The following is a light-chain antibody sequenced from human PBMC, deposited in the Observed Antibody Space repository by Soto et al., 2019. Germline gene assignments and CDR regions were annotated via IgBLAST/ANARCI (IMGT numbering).Light chain of an antibody. Sequence: QSVLTQPASVSGSPGQSITISCTGTSSDVGGYNYVSWYQQHPGKAPKVMIYEVSNRPSGVSNRFSGSKSSNTASLTISGLQADDEADYYCTSYTSSSTYVFGTGTKLTVL. V-gene: IGLV2-14*01. J-gene: IGLJ1*01. CDR1: SSDVGGYNY. CDR2: EVS. CDR3: TSYTSSSTYV.